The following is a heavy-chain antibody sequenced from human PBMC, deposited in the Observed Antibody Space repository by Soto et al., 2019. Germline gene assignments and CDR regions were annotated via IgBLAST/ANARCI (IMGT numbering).Heavy chain of an antibody. J-gene: IGHJ6*02. CDR2: IWYDGSNE. V-gene: IGHV3-33*03. Sequence: PGGSLRLSCAASGFIFSDFAMHWVRQAPGKGLEWVAEIWYDGSNEYYGDSVKGRFSISRDNSRQTVYLQMDSLRAEDTAVYYCAKVGSIAVYHYHYALDVWGQGTTVTVSS. CDR1: GFIFSDFA. CDR3: AKVGSIAVYHYHYALDV. D-gene: IGHD6-6*01.